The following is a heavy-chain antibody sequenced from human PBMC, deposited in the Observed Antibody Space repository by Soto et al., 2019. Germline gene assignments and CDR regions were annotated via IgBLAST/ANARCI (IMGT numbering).Heavy chain of an antibody. J-gene: IGHJ4*02. CDR1: GGSISSSSYY. D-gene: IGHD4-17*01. CDR3: ARLGMTTVTTYYYPRYYFDY. Sequence: SETLSLTCTVSGGSISSSSYYWGWIRQPPGKGLEWIGSIYYSGSTYYNPSLKSRVTISVDTSKNQFSLKLSSVTAADTAVYYCARLGMTTVTTYYYPRYYFDYWGQGTLVTVSS. CDR2: IYYSGST. V-gene: IGHV4-39*01.